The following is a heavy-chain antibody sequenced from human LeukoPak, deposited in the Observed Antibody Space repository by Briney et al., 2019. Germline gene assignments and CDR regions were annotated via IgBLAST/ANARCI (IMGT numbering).Heavy chain of an antibody. J-gene: IGHJ6*03. CDR1: GYSFTNYW. Sequence: GASLKISCKGSGYSFTNYWIGWVRQMPGKGLEWRGIIYPGDSDTRYSPSLQGQVTVSADKSISTAYLQWSSLKASDTAMYYCARGPHSENYSKSPYYYYYMDVWGTGTTVTVSS. CDR3: ARGPHSENYSKSPYYYYYMDV. D-gene: IGHD1-26*01. V-gene: IGHV5-51*01. CDR2: IYPGDSDT.